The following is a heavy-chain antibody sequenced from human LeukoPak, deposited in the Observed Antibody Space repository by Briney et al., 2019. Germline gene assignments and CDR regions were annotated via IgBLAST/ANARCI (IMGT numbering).Heavy chain of an antibody. CDR1: GYTFTSYG. D-gene: IGHD3-9*01. CDR3: AREHYDILTDYYNEWDYYGMDV. V-gene: IGHV1-18*01. J-gene: IGHJ6*02. Sequence: ASVKVSCKASGYTFTSYGISWVRQAPGQGREGMGWISAYNGKTNYAQKFQGGVTMTTDTPASTAYMELRSLRSDDTAVYYCAREHYDILTDYYNEWDYYGMDVWGQGTTVTVSS. CDR2: ISAYNGKT.